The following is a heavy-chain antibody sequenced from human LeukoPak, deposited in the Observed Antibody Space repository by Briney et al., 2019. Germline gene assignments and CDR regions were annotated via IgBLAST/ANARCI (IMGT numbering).Heavy chain of an antibody. CDR1: GGSISSGSYY. D-gene: IGHD2-2*01. J-gene: IGHJ3*02. V-gene: IGHV4-61*02. CDR3: ARDLTRGYCSSTSCLDAFDI. Sequence: PSETLSLTCTVSGGSISSGSYYWSWIRQPAGKGLEWIGRIYTSGSTNYNPSLKSRVTISVDTSKNQFSLKLSSVTAADTAVYYCARDLTRGYCSSTSCLDAFDIWGQGTMVTVSS. CDR2: IYTSGST.